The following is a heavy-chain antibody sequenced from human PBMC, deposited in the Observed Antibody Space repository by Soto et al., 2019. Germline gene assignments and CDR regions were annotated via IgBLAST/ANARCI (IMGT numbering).Heavy chain of an antibody. J-gene: IGHJ4*02. CDR1: GFTFRTYV. Sequence: EVQLLESGGGLVQAGGSLRLSCAGSGFTFRTYVLTWVRQAPGKGLEWVSSIWGSGRQIEYADSVKGRFTISRDNSKNTVFRDMDSRRGDDTAVYYCAIVAGIVGGTVDHWGQGSPVTVSS. D-gene: IGHD1-26*01. V-gene: IGHV3-23*01. CDR3: AIVAGIVGGTVDH. CDR2: IWGSGRQI.